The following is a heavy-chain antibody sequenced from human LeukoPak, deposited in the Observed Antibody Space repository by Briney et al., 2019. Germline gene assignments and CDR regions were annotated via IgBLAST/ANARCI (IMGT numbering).Heavy chain of an antibody. CDR2: IRYDGSNK. CDR1: GFTFSSYG. J-gene: IGHJ4*02. CDR3: AKEAYYDSNFDY. D-gene: IGHD3-22*01. Sequence: GGSLRLSCAASGFTFSSYGMHWVRQAPGKGLEWVAFIRYDGSNKYYADSVRGRFTISRDNSKNTLYLQMNSLRAEDTAVYYCAKEAYYDSNFDYWGQGTLVTVSS. V-gene: IGHV3-30*02.